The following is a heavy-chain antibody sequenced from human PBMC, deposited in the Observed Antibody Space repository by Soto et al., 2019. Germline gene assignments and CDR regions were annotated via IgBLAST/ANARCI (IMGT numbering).Heavy chain of an antibody. Sequence: PSETLSLTCTVSGGSISSSSYYWGWIRQPPGKGLEWIGSIYYSGSTYYNPSLKSRVTISVDTSKNQFSLKLSSVTAADTAVYYCARRGIVPAAINWFDPWGQGTLVTVSS. V-gene: IGHV4-39*01. J-gene: IGHJ5*02. D-gene: IGHD2-2*01. CDR1: GGSISSSSYY. CDR3: ARRGIVPAAINWFDP. CDR2: IYYSGST.